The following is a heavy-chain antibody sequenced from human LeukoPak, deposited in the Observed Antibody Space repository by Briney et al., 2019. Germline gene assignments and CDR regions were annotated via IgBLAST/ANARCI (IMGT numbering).Heavy chain of an antibody. CDR2: IIPIFGTA. J-gene: IGHJ6*02. CDR3: ARESRDPYYYYGMDV. D-gene: IGHD2-21*02. V-gene: IGHV1-69*13. CDR1: GGTLSSYA. Sequence: SVKVSCKASGGTLSSYAISWVRQAPGQGLEWMGGIIPIFGTANYAQKFQGRVTITADESTSTAYMELSSLRSDDTAVYYCARESRDPYYYYGMDVWGQGTTVTVSS.